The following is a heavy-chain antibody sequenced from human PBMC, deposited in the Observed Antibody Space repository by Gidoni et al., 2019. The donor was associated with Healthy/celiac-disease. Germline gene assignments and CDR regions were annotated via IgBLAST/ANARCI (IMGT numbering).Heavy chain of an antibody. CDR1: GGSISSSSYS. J-gene: IGHJ4*02. D-gene: IGHD3-22*01. V-gene: IGHV4-39*07. CDR2: IYYSGST. CDR3: AGRPFNYYDSSGYPTPFDY. Sequence: QLQLQESGPGLVKPSATLSLTCTVSGGSISSSSYSWGWIRQPPGKGLEWIGIIYYSGSTYYNPSLKSRVTISVDTSKNQFSLKLSSVTAADTAVYYCAGRPFNYYDSSGYPTPFDYWGQGTLVTVSS.